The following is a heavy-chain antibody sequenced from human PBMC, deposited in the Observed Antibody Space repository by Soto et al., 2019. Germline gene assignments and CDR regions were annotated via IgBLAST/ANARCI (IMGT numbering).Heavy chain of an antibody. J-gene: IGHJ5*02. CDR3: ARELTGNERGGWFDP. Sequence: QVQLQESGPGLVKPSQTLSLTCTVSGGSISSGGYYWSWIRQHPGKGLEWIGYIYYSGSTYYNPSLKSRVTLSVDTSKIQFSLKLSSVTAADTAVYYCARELTGNERGGWFDPWGQGTLVTVSS. V-gene: IGHV4-31*03. CDR1: GGSISSGGYY. D-gene: IGHD1-20*01. CDR2: IYYSGST.